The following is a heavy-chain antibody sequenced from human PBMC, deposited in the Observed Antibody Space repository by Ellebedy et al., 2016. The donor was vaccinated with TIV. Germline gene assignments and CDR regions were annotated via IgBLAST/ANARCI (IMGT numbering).Heavy chain of an antibody. CDR3: ARDPPHYGDYEVG. CDR1: GGTFSSYA. J-gene: IGHJ4*02. CDR2: IIPIFGTA. V-gene: IGHV1-69*13. D-gene: IGHD4-17*01. Sequence: SVKVSXKASGGTFSSYAISWVRQAPGQGLEWMGGIIPIFGTANYAQKFQGRVTITADESTSTAYMELSSLRSEDMAVYYCARDPPHYGDYEVGWGQGTLVTVSS.